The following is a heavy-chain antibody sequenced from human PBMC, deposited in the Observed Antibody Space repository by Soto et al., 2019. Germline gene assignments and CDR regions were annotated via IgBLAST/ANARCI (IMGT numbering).Heavy chain of an antibody. CDR2: IYPVHSDT. CDR1: GYSFTTYW. CDR3: ARHIIPPYNNAISHYFFGLDV. Sequence: GESLKISFKGSGYSFTTYWIDWVRQMPGKGLEWMGIIYPVHSDTKYSPSFQGQVTISADKSISTAYLHWSSLRASDTAMYYRARHIIPPYNNAISHYFFGLDVWSQGTTVTVSS. V-gene: IGHV5-51*01. D-gene: IGHD3-3*01. J-gene: IGHJ6*02.